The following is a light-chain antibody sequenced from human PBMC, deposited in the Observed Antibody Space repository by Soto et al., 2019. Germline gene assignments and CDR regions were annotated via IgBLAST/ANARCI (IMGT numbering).Light chain of an antibody. J-gene: IGKJ1*01. CDR1: QSINNW. V-gene: IGKV1-5*03. Sequence: DIQMTQSPSTLSASVGDRVTITCRASQSINNWLAWYQQKPGKAPKLFIFKASTLEIGVPSRFSGSGSGTEFTLSISSLQPHDFATYFCQQYESFPRTFGQGTKVEMK. CDR3: QQYESFPRT. CDR2: KAS.